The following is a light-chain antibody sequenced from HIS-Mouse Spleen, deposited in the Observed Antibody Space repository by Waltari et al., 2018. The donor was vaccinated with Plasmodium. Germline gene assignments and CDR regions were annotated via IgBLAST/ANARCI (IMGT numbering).Light chain of an antibody. CDR3: YATDSSGNHRV. V-gene: IGLV3-10*01. CDR2: QDS. CDR1: ALPKKY. Sequence: SYELTQPPSVSVSPGQTARITCSGDALPKKYAYWYQQKSGQAPALVIEQDSKRPSGIPERFSGSSSGTMATLTISGAQVEDEADYYCYATDSSGNHRVFGGGTKLTVL. J-gene: IGLJ3*02.